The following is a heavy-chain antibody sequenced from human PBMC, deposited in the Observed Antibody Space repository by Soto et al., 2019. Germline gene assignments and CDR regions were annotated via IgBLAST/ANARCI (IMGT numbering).Heavy chain of an antibody. CDR3: TTDSLDFWSGYWSG. J-gene: IGHJ4*02. V-gene: IGHV3-21*03. D-gene: IGHD3-3*01. CDR1: GFTFSSYS. CDR2: ISSSSSYI. Sequence: PGGSLRLSCAASGFTFSSYSMNWVRQAPGKGLEWVSSISSSSSYIYYADSVKGRFTISRDNAKNSLYLQMNSLRAEDTAVYYCTTDSLDFWSGYWSGWGQGTLVTVSS.